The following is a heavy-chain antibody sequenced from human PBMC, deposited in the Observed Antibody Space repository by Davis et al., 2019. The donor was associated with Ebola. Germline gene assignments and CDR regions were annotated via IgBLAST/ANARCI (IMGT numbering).Heavy chain of an antibody. J-gene: IGHJ3*01. CDR1: GYSFSNYW. CDR2: IYPGDSEA. CDR3: ARLLQSGIFFDSFDL. D-gene: IGHD3-3*01. V-gene: IGHV5-51*01. Sequence: KVSCKGSGYSFSNYWIGWVRQMPGKGLEWMGIIYPGDSEARYGPSFQGQVTMSADKSINTAHLQWSNLKASDTAMYYCARLLQSGIFFDSFDLWGQGTMVTVSS.